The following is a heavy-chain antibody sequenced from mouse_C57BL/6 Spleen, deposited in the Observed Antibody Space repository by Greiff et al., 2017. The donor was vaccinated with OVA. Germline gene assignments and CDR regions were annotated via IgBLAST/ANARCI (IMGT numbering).Heavy chain of an antibody. Sequence: EVQLVESGPELVKPGASVKISCKASGYSFTGYYMNWVKQSPEKSLEWIGEINPSTGGTTYNQKFKAKATLTVDKSSSTAYMQLKSLTSEDSAVYYCARITTVVVGGPFDYWGQGTTLTVSS. J-gene: IGHJ2*01. CDR2: INPSTGGT. CDR1: GYSFTGYY. CDR3: ARITTVVVGGPFDY. D-gene: IGHD1-1*01. V-gene: IGHV1-42*01.